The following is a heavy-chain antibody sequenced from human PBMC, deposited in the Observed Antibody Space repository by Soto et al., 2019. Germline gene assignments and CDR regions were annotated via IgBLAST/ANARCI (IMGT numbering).Heavy chain of an antibody. CDR1: GGSVSNYY. V-gene: IGHV4-59*02. J-gene: IGHJ5*02. D-gene: IGHD2-2*01. CDR3: ARRSSTYLNEIIYDP. CDR2: MYYNGNI. Sequence: ASETLSLTCNVSGGSVSNYYWTWIRQSPEKGLEWIAYMYYNGNINYNPSLKSRVTMTRDTSISTAYMELNNLISDDTAVYYCARRSSTYLNEIIYDPWGQGTLVTISS.